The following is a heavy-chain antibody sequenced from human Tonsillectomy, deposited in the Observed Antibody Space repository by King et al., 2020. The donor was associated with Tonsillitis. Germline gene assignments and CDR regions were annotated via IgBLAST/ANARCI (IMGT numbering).Heavy chain of an antibody. V-gene: IGHV2-5*02. CDR1: GFSLTTSGVG. J-gene: IGHJ4*02. Sequence: TLQESGPTLVKPTETLTLTCTFSGFSLTTSGVGVGWIRQPPGKALEWLALIYWDDDKRYSPSLKNRLTITKDTSKDQVVLTMTNMDPVDTATYFCARYTGNTIFGLVISAYYFDYWGQGTLVTVSS. CDR3: ARYTGNTIFGLVISAYYFDY. D-gene: IGHD3/OR15-3a*01. CDR2: IYWDDDK.